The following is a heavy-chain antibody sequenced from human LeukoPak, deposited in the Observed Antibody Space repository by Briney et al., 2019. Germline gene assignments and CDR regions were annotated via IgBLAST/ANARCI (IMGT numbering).Heavy chain of an antibody. V-gene: IGHV3-15*04. D-gene: IGHD1-26*01. CDR2: IESKTDGGTT. CDR1: GFTFTDAW. CDR3: TMDDVGLAPDY. Sequence: PGGSLRLSCAASGFTFTDAWMSWVRQAPGKGLEWVGRIESKTDGGTTHYAAPVKGRFTISRDDSKNTLYLQMNSLKTEDTAVHFCTMDDVGLAPDYWGQGTLVTVSS. J-gene: IGHJ4*02.